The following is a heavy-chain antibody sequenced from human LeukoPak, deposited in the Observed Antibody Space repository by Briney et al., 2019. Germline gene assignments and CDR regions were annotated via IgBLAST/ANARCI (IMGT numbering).Heavy chain of an antibody. Sequence: GGSLRLSCAASGFTFSSYWMTWVRQAPGKGLEWVAVISYDGSNKYYADSVKGRFTISRDNSKNTLYLQMNSLRAEDTAVYYCAKATDIVVVVAVAFDIWGQGTMVTVSS. D-gene: IGHD2-15*01. V-gene: IGHV3-30*18. CDR1: GFTFSSYW. CDR2: ISYDGSNK. J-gene: IGHJ3*02. CDR3: AKATDIVVVVAVAFDI.